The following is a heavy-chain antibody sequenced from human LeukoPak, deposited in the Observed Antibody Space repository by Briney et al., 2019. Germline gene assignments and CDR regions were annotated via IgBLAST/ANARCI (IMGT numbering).Heavy chain of an antibody. CDR3: AREGRGYSYGDSY. CDR1: GFTFSSYS. Sequence: PGGSLRLSCAASGFTFSSYSMNWVRQAPGKGLEWVSSISSSSSYIYYADSVKGRFTISRDNAKNSLYLQMNSLRAEDTAVYYCAREGRGYSYGDSYWGQGTLVTVSS. D-gene: IGHD5-18*01. V-gene: IGHV3-21*01. CDR2: ISSSSSYI. J-gene: IGHJ4*02.